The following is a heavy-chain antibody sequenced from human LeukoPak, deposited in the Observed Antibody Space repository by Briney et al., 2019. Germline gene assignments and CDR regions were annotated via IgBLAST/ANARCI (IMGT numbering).Heavy chain of an antibody. Sequence: SVKVSCKASGGTFSSYAICWVRQAPGPALEWMGGIIPIFGKANYAQKFQGRVTITADESTSTAYMELSSLRSEDTAVYYCARDMHYYYGSGLDIWGQGTMVTVSS. CDR1: GGTFSSYA. CDR3: ARDMHYYYGSGLDI. D-gene: IGHD3-10*01. J-gene: IGHJ3*02. V-gene: IGHV1-69*13. CDR2: IIPIFGKA.